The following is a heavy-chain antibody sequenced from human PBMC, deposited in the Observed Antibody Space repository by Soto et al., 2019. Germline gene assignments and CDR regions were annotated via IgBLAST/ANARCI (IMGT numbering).Heavy chain of an antibody. V-gene: IGHV4-59*01. Sequence: SETLSLTCTVSGGSIGSYYWSWIRQPPGKGLEWIGYIYYSGSTNYNPSLKSRVTISVDTSKNQFSLKLSSVTAADTAVYYCARGGVVPAATLGYWGQGTLVTVSS. CDR1: GGSIGSYY. CDR3: ARGGVVPAATLGY. CDR2: IYYSGST. J-gene: IGHJ4*02. D-gene: IGHD2-2*01.